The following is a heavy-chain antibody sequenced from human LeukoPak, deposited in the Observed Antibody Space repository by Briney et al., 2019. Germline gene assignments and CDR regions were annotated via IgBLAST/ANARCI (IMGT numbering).Heavy chain of an antibody. CDR3: ARDYYDSSGYYLFDY. Sequence: GGSLRLSCAASGFTFSCYWMSWVRQAPGKGLEWVANIKQDGSEKYYVDSVKGRFTISRDNAKNSLYLQMNSLRAEDTAVYYCARDYYDSSGYYLFDYWGQGTLVTVSS. CDR1: GFTFSCYW. V-gene: IGHV3-7*01. D-gene: IGHD3-22*01. CDR2: IKQDGSEK. J-gene: IGHJ4*02.